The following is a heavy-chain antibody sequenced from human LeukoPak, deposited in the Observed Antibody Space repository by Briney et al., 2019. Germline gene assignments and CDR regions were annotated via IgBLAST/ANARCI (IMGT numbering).Heavy chain of an antibody. D-gene: IGHD6-6*01. CDR3: ARRGIAARPEDY. CDR1: GGSISSSSYY. CDR2: IYYSGST. Sequence: SETLSLTCTVSGGSISSSSYYWGWIRQPPGKGLGWIGSIYYSGSTYYNPSLKSRVTISVDTSKNQFSLKLSSVTAADTAVYYCARRGIAARPEDYRGQGTLVTVSS. V-gene: IGHV4-39*01. J-gene: IGHJ4*02.